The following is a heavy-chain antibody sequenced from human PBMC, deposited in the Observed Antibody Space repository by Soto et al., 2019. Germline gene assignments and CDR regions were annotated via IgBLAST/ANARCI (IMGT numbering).Heavy chain of an antibody. CDR3: ATSRISIAVAGETEYYFDY. Sequence: ASVKVSCKASGYIFTGYYMHWVRQAPGQGLEWMGWINPNSGDTNYTQKFQGWVTMTRDTPINTAYMELSRLRSDDTAVYYCATSRISIAVAGETEYYFDYWGQGTLVTVSS. D-gene: IGHD6-19*01. V-gene: IGHV1-2*04. CDR2: INPNSGDT. J-gene: IGHJ4*02. CDR1: GYIFTGYY.